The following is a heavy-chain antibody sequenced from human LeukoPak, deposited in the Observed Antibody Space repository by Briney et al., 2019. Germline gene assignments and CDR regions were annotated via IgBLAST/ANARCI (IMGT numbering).Heavy chain of an antibody. CDR3: ASRRYCSSTSCYWHDAFDI. CDR1: GGSISSGGYS. V-gene: IGHV4-30-2*01. CDR2: IYHSGST. D-gene: IGHD2-2*01. J-gene: IGHJ3*02. Sequence: SQTLSLTCAVSGGSISSGGYSWSWIRQPPGKGLEWIGYIYHSGSTYYNPSLKSRVTISVDRSKNQFSLKLSSVTAADTAVYYCASRRYCSSTSCYWHDAFDIWGQGTMVTVSS.